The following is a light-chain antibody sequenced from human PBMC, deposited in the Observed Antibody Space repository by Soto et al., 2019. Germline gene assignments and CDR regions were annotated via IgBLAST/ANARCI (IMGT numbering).Light chain of an antibody. CDR3: VLYMGSVISV. J-gene: IGLJ1*01. V-gene: IGLV8-61*01. CDR1: SGSVSTSYY. Sequence: QTVVTQEPSFSVSPGGTVTLTCGLSSGSVSTSYYPSWYQQTPGQAPRTLIYSTNTRSSGVPDRFSGSILGNKAALTITGAQADDESDYYCVLYMGSVISVFGTGTKLTVL. CDR2: STN.